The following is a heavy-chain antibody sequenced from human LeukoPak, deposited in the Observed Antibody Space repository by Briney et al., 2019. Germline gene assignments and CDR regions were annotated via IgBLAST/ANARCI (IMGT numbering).Heavy chain of an antibody. J-gene: IGHJ4*02. Sequence: GGSLRLSCAVSGFTVSSNYMNWVRQAPGKGLEWVSSISSSSSYIYYADSVKGRFTISRDNAKNSLYLQMNSLRAEDTAVYYCASSTRVGVVGYWGQGTLVTVSS. CDR1: GFTVSSNY. CDR3: ASSTRVGVVGY. D-gene: IGHD1-26*01. V-gene: IGHV3-21*01. CDR2: ISSSSSYI.